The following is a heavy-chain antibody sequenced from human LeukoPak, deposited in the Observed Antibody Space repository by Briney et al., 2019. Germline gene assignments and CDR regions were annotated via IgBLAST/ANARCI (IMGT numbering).Heavy chain of an antibody. J-gene: IGHJ6*03. V-gene: IGHV3-21*01. D-gene: IGHD3-22*01. CDR1: GFTFSSYS. CDR3: VGDSSGYYYGYYYMDV. CDR2: IDSSSSYI. Sequence: GGSLRLSCAASGFTFSSYSINWVRQAPGKGLEWVSSIDSSSSYIYYADSVKGRFTISRDNAKNSLFLQMNSLGAEDTAVYYCVGDSSGYYYGYYYMDVWGKGTTVTVSS.